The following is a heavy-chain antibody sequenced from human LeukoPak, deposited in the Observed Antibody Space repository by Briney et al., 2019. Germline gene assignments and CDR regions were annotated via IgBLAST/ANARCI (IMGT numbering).Heavy chain of an antibody. CDR2: ISFDGNNK. J-gene: IGHJ3*02. Sequence: GRSLRLSCVASGFTFSTYALHWVRQAPGKGLEWVAVISFDGNNKYYAASVKGRFTISRDNAKNSLYLQMNSLRAEDTALYYCAKDLRDEYYYDSSGLVYRSNAFDIWGQGTMVTVSS. D-gene: IGHD3-22*01. CDR3: AKDLRDEYYYDSSGLVYRSNAFDI. V-gene: IGHV3-30-3*01. CDR1: GFTFSTYA.